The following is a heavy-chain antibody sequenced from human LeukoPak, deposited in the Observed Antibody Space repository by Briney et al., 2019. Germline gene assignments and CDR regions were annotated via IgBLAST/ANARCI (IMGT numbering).Heavy chain of an antibody. CDR3: ARVAAGKYYYGSESQTFDY. V-gene: IGHV4-59*11. D-gene: IGHD3-10*01. CDR2: ISNSGNT. Sequence: SETLSLTCTVSGGSISSHYWSWIRQPPGKGLEWIGYISNSGNTNYNPSLKSRVTISVDTSKNQFSLNLSSVTVADTAVYYCARVAAGKYYYGSESQTFDYWGQGTLVTVSS. J-gene: IGHJ4*02. CDR1: GGSISSHY.